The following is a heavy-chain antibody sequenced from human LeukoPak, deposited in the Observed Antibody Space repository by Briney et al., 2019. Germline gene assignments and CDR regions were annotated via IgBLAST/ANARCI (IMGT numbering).Heavy chain of an antibody. J-gene: IGHJ4*02. CDR1: GYTFTSYG. V-gene: IGHV1-18*01. CDR3: AVAGWADSSGYYLPDY. CDR2: ISAYNGNT. Sequence: GASVKVSCKASGYTFTSYGISWVRQAPGQGLEWMGWISAYNGNTNYAQKLQGRVTMTTDTSTSTAYMELRSLRSDDTAVYYCAVAGWADSSGYYLPDYWGQGTLVTVSS. D-gene: IGHD3-22*01.